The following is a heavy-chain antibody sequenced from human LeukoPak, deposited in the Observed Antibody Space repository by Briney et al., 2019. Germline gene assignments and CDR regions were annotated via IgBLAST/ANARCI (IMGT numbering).Heavy chain of an antibody. CDR3: ASYYGYSYGSFDH. D-gene: IGHD5-18*01. Sequence: SGTLSLTCTVSGGSISSGDYYWSWIRQPPGKGLEWIGYIYYSGSTYYNPSLKSRVTISVDTSKNQFSLKLSSVTAADTAVYYCASYYGYSYGSFDHWGQGTLVTVSS. CDR1: GGSISSGDYY. CDR2: IYYSGST. V-gene: IGHV4-30-4*08. J-gene: IGHJ4*02.